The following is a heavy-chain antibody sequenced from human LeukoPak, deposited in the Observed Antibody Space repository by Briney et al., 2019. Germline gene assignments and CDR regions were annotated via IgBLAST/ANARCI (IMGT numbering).Heavy chain of an antibody. V-gene: IGHV4-59*01. Sequence: SETLSLTCTVSGDSISGYYWSWIRQPPGKGLEWIAYIYYSGSTNYSPSLKSRVTISVDTSKSQISLKLSSVTAADTAVYYCARGATSYNFSYWGQGTLVTVSS. J-gene: IGHJ4*02. CDR2: IYYSGST. CDR1: GDSISGYY. CDR3: ARGATSYNFSY. D-gene: IGHD5-24*01.